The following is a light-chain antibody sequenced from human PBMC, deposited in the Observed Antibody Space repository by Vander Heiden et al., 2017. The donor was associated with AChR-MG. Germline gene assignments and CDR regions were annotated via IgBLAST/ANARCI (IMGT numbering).Light chain of an antibody. J-gene: IGKJ4*01. V-gene: IGKV3-20*01. CDR1: QSVTSNY. CDR3: HQHCSSPFT. Sequence: EIVLTQSPGTLSLSPGERATLSCRASQSVTSNYLAWYQQKLGQAPRLLIYGASSRAAGIPDRFSGSGSGTDFTLTINRLQPEDFAVYYCHQHCSSPFTFGGGTKVEIK. CDR2: GAS.